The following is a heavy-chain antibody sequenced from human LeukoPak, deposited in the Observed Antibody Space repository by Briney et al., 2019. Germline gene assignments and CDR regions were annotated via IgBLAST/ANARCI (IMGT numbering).Heavy chain of an antibody. J-gene: IGHJ4*02. V-gene: IGHV4-59*04. Sequence: SETLSLTCTVSGGSISSYYWGWIRQPPGKGLEWIGSIYHSESTYYNPSLKSRVTMSVDTSKNQFSLKLISVTAADTAVYYCARLQRRWLLPTYWGQGTLVTVSS. CDR3: ARLQRRWLLPTY. CDR1: GGSISSYY. D-gene: IGHD3-22*01. CDR2: IYHSEST.